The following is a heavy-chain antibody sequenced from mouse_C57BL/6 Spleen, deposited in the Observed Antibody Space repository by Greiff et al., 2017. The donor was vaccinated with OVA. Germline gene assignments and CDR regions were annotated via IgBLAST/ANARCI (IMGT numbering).Heavy chain of an antibody. D-gene: IGHD1-1*01. CDR1: GYTFTSSW. CDR2: IYPGSGST. V-gene: IGHV1-55*01. Sequence: QVQLQQPGAELVKPGASVKMSCKASGYTFTSSWITWVKQRPGQGLEWIGDIYPGSGSTNYNEKFKSKATLTVDTSSSTAYMQLSSLTSEDSAVYYCARWHYGSSLDYWGQGTTRTVSS. J-gene: IGHJ2*01. CDR3: ARWHYGSSLDY.